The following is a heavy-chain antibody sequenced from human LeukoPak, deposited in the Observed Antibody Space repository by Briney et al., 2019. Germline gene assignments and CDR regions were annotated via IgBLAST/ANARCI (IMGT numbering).Heavy chain of an antibody. D-gene: IGHD3-16*02. CDR1: GFTFSSYA. CDR2: ISYDGSNK. V-gene: IGHV3-30-3*01. CDR3: ARDRYEIKSPSYYFDY. J-gene: IGHJ4*02. Sequence: PGGSLRLSCAASGFTFSSYAMHWVRQAPGKGLEWVAVISYDGSNKYYADSVKGRFTISRDNPKNTLYLQMNSLRAEDTAVYYCARDRYEIKSPSYYFDYWGQGTLVTVSS.